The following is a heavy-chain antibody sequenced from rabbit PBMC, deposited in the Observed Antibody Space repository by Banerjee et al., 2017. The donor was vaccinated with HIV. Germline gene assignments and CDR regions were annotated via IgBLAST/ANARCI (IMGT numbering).Heavy chain of an antibody. CDR2: IYAGSSGTT. V-gene: IGHV1S7*01. J-gene: IGHJ4*01. Sequence: QLVESGGGLVQPGGSLKLSCKASGFDISRYSMGWVRQAPGKGLEWIACIYAGSSGTTYYASWVNGRFTISSDNAQNTVDLQMNSLTAADTASYFCARADLDDDGEFNLWGPGTL. CDR1: GFDISRYS. CDR3: ARADLDDDGEFNL. D-gene: IGHD2-1*01.